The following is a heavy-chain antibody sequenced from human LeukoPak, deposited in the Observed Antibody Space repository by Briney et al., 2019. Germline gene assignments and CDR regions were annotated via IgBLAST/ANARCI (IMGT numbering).Heavy chain of an antibody. J-gene: IGHJ4*02. Sequence: PGGSLRLSCAASGFTFDGYGMTWVRQAPGKGLEWVSCLKWSGDNIRYADSVKGRFTISRDNAKSSLYLQMNSLRAEDTALYYCARRRDSSAYYYFDYWGQGTLVTVSS. CDR1: GFTFDGYG. V-gene: IGHV3-20*04. D-gene: IGHD3-22*01. CDR2: LKWSGDNI. CDR3: ARRRDSSAYYYFDY.